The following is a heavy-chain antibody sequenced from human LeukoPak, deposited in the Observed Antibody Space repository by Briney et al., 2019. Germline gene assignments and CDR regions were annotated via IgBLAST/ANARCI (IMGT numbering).Heavy chain of an antibody. V-gene: IGHV3-21*01. CDR1: GFTFSSYS. CDR3: ARGYGVVVVAATIDY. Sequence: GGSLRLSCAASGFTFSSYSMNWVRQAPGKGLEWVSSISSSSSYIYYADSVKGRFTISRDNAKSSLYLQMNSLRAEDTAVYYCARGYGVVVVAATIDYWGQGTLVTVSS. CDR2: ISSSSSYI. D-gene: IGHD2-15*01. J-gene: IGHJ4*02.